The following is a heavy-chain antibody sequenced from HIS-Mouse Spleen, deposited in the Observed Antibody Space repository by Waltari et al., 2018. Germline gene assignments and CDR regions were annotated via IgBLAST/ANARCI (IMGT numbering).Heavy chain of an antibody. CDR2: IYYSGST. D-gene: IGHD6-13*01. CDR3: AAPGYSSSWYAFDI. V-gene: IGHV4-59*08. CDR1: GGPISSYY. J-gene: IGHJ3*02. Sequence: QVQLQESGPGLVKPSETLSLTCTASGGPISSYYWSWIRQPPGKGLEWIGYIYYSGSTNYNPSLKSRVTISVDTSKNQFSLKLSSVTAADTAVYYCAAPGYSSSWYAFDIWGQGTMVTVSS.